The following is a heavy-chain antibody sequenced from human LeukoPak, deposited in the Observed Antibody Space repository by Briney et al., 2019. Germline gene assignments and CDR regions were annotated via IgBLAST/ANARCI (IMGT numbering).Heavy chain of an antibody. CDR1: GFTFSYSG. D-gene: IGHD1-1*01. V-gene: IGHV3-30*18. J-gene: IGHJ4*02. CDR2: ISYDGSNK. Sequence: PGGSLRLSCAASGFTFSYSGMHWVRQAPGKGLEWVALISYDGSNKYYADSVKGRFTMSRDNSKNTLYLQMNSLRAEDTAVYCCAKDRNDTQKGLYYFDYWGQGTLVTVSS. CDR3: AKDRNDTQKGLYYFDY.